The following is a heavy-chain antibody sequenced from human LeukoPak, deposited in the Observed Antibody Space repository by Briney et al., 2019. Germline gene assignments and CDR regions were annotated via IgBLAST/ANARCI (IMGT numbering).Heavy chain of an antibody. D-gene: IGHD4-11*01. CDR2: IYHSGST. J-gene: IGHJ6*02. CDR3: ARNSNPLYYGMDV. CDR1: GGSISSGGYS. Sequence: PSETLSLTCAVSGGSISSGGYSWSWIRQPPGKGLEWFGYIYHSGSTYYNPSLKSRVTISVDRSKNQFSLKLSSVTAADTAVYYCARNSNPLYYGMDVWGQGTTVTVSS. V-gene: IGHV4-30-2*01.